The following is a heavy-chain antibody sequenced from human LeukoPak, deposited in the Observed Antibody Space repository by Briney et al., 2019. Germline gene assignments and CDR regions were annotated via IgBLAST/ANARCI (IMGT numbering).Heavy chain of an antibody. Sequence: ASVKVSCKASGYTFTSYAMNWVRQAPGHGLEWMGWINTNTGNPTYAQGFTGRFVFSLDTSVSTAYLQISSLKAEDTAVYYCARGNYDFWSGYHFDYWGQGTLVTVSS. D-gene: IGHD3-3*01. J-gene: IGHJ4*02. V-gene: IGHV7-4-1*02. CDR1: GYTFTSYA. CDR2: INTNTGNP. CDR3: ARGNYDFWSGYHFDY.